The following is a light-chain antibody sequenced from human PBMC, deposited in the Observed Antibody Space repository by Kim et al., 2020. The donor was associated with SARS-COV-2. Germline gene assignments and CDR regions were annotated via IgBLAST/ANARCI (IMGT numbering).Light chain of an antibody. Sequence: EIVLTQSPGTLSLSPGERATLSCRASQSVGSNYLGWYQQKPGQAPRLLIYGASSRATGIPDRFSGSGSGTDFTLTISRLEPEDFAVYYCQQYGSSTWTFGQGTKVDIK. J-gene: IGKJ1*01. V-gene: IGKV3-20*01. CDR2: GAS. CDR1: QSVGSNY. CDR3: QQYGSSTWT.